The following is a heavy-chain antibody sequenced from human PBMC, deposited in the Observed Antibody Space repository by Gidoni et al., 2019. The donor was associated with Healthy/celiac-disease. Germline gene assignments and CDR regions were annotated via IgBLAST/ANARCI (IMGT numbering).Heavy chain of an antibody. D-gene: IGHD5-18*01. CDR2: IIPIFGTA. CDR1: GCTFSSYA. Sequence: HVQLLQSGAEVKKPGSSVKVPCKASGCTFSSYAISWVRQAPGQGLEWMGGIIPIFGTANYSQKFQGRVTITADESTSTAYMELSSLRSEDTAVYYCARDRAMVNAFDIWGQGTMVTVSS. CDR3: ARDRAMVNAFDI. V-gene: IGHV1-69*01. J-gene: IGHJ3*02.